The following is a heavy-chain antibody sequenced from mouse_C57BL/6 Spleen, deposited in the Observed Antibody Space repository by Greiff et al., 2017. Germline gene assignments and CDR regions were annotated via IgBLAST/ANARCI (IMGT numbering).Heavy chain of an antibody. Sequence: VQLQQPGAELVMPGASVKLSCKASGYTFTSYWMHWVKQRPGQGLEWIGEIDPSDSYTNYNQKFKGKSTLTVDKSSSTAYMQHSSLTSEDSAVYYCARSPVVAPRYFDVWGTGTTVTVSS. CDR2: IDPSDSYT. J-gene: IGHJ1*03. V-gene: IGHV1-69*01. D-gene: IGHD1-1*01. CDR1: GYTFTSYW. CDR3: ARSPVVAPRYFDV.